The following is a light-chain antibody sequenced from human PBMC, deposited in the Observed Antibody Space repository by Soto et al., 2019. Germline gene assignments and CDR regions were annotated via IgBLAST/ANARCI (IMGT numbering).Light chain of an antibody. V-gene: IGKV3-15*01. Sequence: EIVVTQSPATLSVSPGERVTLSCRASQSVSSSLAWYQQRPGQAPRLLIYDTSTRAAGISARFSGSGSGTEFTLTISSLQSEDFAVHYCQQYIDWTPGTLGQGTKVDIK. CDR3: QQYIDWTPGT. CDR2: DTS. J-gene: IGKJ1*01. CDR1: QSVSSS.